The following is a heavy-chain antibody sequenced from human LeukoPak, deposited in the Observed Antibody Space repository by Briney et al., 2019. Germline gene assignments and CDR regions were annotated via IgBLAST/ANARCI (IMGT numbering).Heavy chain of an antibody. CDR1: GDSISSSY. CDR3: ARSSGALDY. V-gene: IGHV4-59*01. Sequence: PSETLSLTCTVSGDSISSSYWSWIRQPPGKGLEWIGYIYSTGITNYNPSLRSRATMSLDTSRNQFSLRLNSMTAADTAVYYCARSSGALDYWGQGALVTVSP. CDR2: IYSTGIT. J-gene: IGHJ4*02.